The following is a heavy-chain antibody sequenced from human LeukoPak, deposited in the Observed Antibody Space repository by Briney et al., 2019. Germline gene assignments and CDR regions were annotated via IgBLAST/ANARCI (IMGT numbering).Heavy chain of an antibody. J-gene: IGHJ4*02. CDR1: GGSISSSSYY. CDR3: AIGGSSGYSLLYYFDY. Sequence: SETLSLTCTVSGGSISSSSYYWGWIRQPPGKGLEWIGSIYYSGSTYYNPSLKSRVTISVDTSKNQFSLRLSSVTAADTAVYYCAIGGSSGYSLLYYFDYWGQGTLVTVSS. V-gene: IGHV4-39*01. D-gene: IGHD3-22*01. CDR2: IYYSGST.